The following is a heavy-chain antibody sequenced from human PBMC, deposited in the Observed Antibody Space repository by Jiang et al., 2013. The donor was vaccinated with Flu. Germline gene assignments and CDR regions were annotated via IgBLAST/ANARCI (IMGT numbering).Heavy chain of an antibody. J-gene: IGHJ4*02. CDR1: GGSFSGYY. CDR3: ARANSGWYGDY. V-gene: IGHV4-34*01. D-gene: IGHD6-19*01. CDR2: INHSGST. Sequence: TCAVYGGSFSGYYWSWIRQPPGKGLEWIGEINHSGSTNYNPSLKSRVTISVDTSKNQFSLKLSSVTAADTAVYYCARANSGWYGDYWGQGTLVTVSS.